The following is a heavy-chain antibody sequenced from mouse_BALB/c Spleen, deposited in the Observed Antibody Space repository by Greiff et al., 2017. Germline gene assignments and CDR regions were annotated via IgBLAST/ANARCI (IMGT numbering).Heavy chain of an antibody. Sequence: VKLMESGPGLVAPSQSLSITCTVSGFSLTSYGVHWVRQPPGKGLEWLGVIWAGGSTNYNSALMSRLSISKDNSKSQVFLKMNSLQTDDTAMYYCARDGYYDYDGFAYWGQGTLVTVSA. CDR3: ARDGYYDYDGFAY. J-gene: IGHJ3*01. V-gene: IGHV2-9*02. D-gene: IGHD2-4*01. CDR1: GFSLTSYG. CDR2: IWAGGST.